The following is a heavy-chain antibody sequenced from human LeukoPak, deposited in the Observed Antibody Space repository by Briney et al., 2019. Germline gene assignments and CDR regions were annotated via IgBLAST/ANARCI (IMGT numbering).Heavy chain of an antibody. Sequence: ASVKVSCKASGYTFTSYDINWVRQATGQGLEWMGWMNPNSGNTGYAQKFQGRVTMTRNTSISTAYMELSSLRSEDTAVYYCARGLWLDDSYYYYGMDVWGQATTVTVSS. CDR3: ARGLWLDDSYYYYGMDV. CDR2: MNPNSGNT. CDR1: GYTFTSYD. V-gene: IGHV1-8*01. J-gene: IGHJ6*02. D-gene: IGHD6-19*01.